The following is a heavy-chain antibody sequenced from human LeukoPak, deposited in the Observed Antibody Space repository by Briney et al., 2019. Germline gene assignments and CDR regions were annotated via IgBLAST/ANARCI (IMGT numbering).Heavy chain of an antibody. J-gene: IGHJ4*02. D-gene: IGHD2-2*02. Sequence: SVKVSCKASGGTFSSYAISWVRQAPGQGLEWMGGIIPIFGTANYAQKFQGRVTITADESTSTAYMELSSLRSEDTAVYYCARDLTPYCSSTSCDILVFDYWGQGTLVTVSS. CDR3: ARDLTPYCSSTSCDILVFDY. V-gene: IGHV1-69*01. CDR2: IIPIFGTA. CDR1: GGTFSSYA.